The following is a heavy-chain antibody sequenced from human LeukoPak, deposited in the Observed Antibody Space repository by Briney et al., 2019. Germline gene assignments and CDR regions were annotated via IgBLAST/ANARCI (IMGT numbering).Heavy chain of an antibody. CDR2: IYYSGST. CDR1: GGSISSYY. V-gene: IGHV4-59*01. CDR3: ARGREQQLVTGRWFDP. D-gene: IGHD6-13*01. J-gene: IGHJ5*02. Sequence: PSETLSLTCTVSGGSISSYYWSWIRQPPGKGLEWIGYIYYSGSTNYNPSLKSRVTISVDTSKNQFSLKLSSVTAADTAVYYCARGREQQLVTGRWFDPWGQGTLVTVSS.